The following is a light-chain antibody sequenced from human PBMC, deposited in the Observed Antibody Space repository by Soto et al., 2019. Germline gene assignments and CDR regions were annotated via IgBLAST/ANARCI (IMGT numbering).Light chain of an antibody. V-gene: IGKV4-1*01. CDR2: WAS. Sequence: DIVMTQSPDSLAVSLGERASINCSSSQSVLYSSTNRNYLAWYQQKPGQPPKLLIYWASIRESGVHDRFSGSGSGTDFTLSIRSLQTEDVAVYYCQQFYSTPLTFGGGTKVDIK. CDR3: QQFYSTPLT. CDR1: QSVLYSSTNRNY. J-gene: IGKJ4*01.